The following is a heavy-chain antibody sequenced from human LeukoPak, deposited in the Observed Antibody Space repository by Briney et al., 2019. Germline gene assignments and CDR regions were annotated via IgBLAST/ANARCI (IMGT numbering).Heavy chain of an antibody. D-gene: IGHD3-22*01. J-gene: IGHJ4*02. V-gene: IGHV7-4-1*02. CDR3: ARGLSDYYYDSSGYPL. Sequence: ASVKVSCKASGYTFTGYAMNWVRQAPGQGLEWMRWINTNTGNPTYAQGFTGRFVFSLDTSVSTAYLQIRGIKAEDTAVYYCARGLSDYYYDSSGYPLWGQGTLVTVSS. CDR1: GYTFTGYA. CDR2: INTNTGNP.